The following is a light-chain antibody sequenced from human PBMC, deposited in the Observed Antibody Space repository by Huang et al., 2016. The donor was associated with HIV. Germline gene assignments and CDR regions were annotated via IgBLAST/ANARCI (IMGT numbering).Light chain of an antibody. CDR2: GES. CDR1: QSVSSN. V-gene: IGKV3-15*01. Sequence: EIVMTQSPVTLSVSPGERATLSCRASQSVSSNLAWYQQKAGQAPRLLIYGESTRATGIPARFSGSGSGTEFTLTISSLLSEDFAVYYCQQYNNWPPEETFGPGTKVDIK. CDR3: QQYNNWPPEET. J-gene: IGKJ3*01.